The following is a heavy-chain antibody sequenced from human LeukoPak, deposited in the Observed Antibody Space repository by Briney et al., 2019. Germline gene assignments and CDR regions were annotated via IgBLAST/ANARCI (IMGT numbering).Heavy chain of an antibody. D-gene: IGHD5-12*01. Sequence: GGSLRLSCAASGFTFSNYSMNWVRQAPGKGLEWVSSISSSSSYIYYADSVKGRFAISRDNAKNSLYLQMNSLRAEDTAVYYCAKSVATIREFDYWGQGTLVTVSS. CDR3: AKSVATIREFDY. V-gene: IGHV3-21*01. CDR1: GFTFSNYS. CDR2: ISSSSSYI. J-gene: IGHJ4*02.